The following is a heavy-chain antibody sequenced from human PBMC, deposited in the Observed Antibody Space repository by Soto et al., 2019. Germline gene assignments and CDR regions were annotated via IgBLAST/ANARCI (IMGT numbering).Heavy chain of an antibody. CDR1: GYTFTTHG. CDR3: ARYIVGPTTVYFDS. Sequence: QVQLEQSGAEVKKPGASVKVSCKASGYTFTTHGISWVRQAPGQGLEWMGWISTSSGHTNYARKFHGRLSLTTDTSSNTAYMDLTSLRSDDTAVYFCARYIVGPTTVYFDSWGQGTLVTVSS. D-gene: IGHD1-26*01. V-gene: IGHV1-18*04. J-gene: IGHJ4*02. CDR2: ISTSSGHT.